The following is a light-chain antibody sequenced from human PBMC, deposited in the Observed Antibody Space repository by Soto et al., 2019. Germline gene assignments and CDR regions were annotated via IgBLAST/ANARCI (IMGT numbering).Light chain of an antibody. CDR1: QGISYY. Sequence: DIQMTQSPPSLSASVGDRVTITCRASQGISYYLAWYQQKPGKGPKLLIYDATILQSGVPSRFSGSGSGTDFTLTISSLQPEDGATYYCQKYNGAFSFGPGTKVDIK. CDR3: QKYNGAFS. J-gene: IGKJ3*01. CDR2: DAT. V-gene: IGKV1-27*01.